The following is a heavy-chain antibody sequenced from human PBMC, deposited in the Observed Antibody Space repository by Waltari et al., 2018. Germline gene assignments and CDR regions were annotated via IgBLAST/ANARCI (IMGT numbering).Heavy chain of an antibody. CDR2: ISYDGSNK. CDR3: ARDRELQSAFDI. Sequence: QVQLVESGGGVVQPGRSLRLSCAASGFTFSSYSIHWVRQAPGKGLEWVAVISYDGSNKYYADSVKGRFTISRDNSKNTLYLQMNSLRAEDTAVYYCARDRELQSAFDIWGQGTMVTVSS. D-gene: IGHD3-10*01. J-gene: IGHJ3*02. CDR1: GFTFSSYS. V-gene: IGHV3-30-3*01.